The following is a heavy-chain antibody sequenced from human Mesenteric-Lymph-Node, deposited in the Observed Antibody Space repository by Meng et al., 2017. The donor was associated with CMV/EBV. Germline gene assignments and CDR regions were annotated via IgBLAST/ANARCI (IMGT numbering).Heavy chain of an antibody. Sequence: GTFSSYAISWVRQAPGQGLEWMGGIIPIFGTANYAQKFQGRVTITADESTSTAYMELSSLRSEDTAAYYCARGATMIRGVKNWFDPWGQGTLVTVSS. CDR3: ARGATMIRGVKNWFDP. CDR2: IIPIFGTA. J-gene: IGHJ5*02. D-gene: IGHD3-10*01. CDR1: GTFSSYA. V-gene: IGHV1-69*01.